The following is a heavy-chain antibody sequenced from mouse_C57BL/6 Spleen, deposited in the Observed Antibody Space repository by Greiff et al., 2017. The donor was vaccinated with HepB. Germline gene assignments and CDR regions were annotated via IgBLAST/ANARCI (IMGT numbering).Heavy chain of an antibody. Sequence: EVKLVESGGGLVKPGGSLKLSCAASGFTFSSYTMSWVRQTPEKRLEWVATISGGGGNTYYPDSVKGRFTISRDNAKNTLYLQMSSLRSEDTALYYCARHYYGSSPYWYFDVWGTRTTVTVSS. CDR2: ISGGGGNT. J-gene: IGHJ1*03. D-gene: IGHD1-1*01. CDR1: GFTFSSYT. CDR3: ARHYYGSSPYWYFDV. V-gene: IGHV5-9*01.